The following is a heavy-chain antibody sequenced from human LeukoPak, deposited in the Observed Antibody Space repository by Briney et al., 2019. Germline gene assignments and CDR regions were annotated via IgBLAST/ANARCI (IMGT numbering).Heavy chain of an antibody. D-gene: IGHD1-26*01. CDR1: GFTFSSYW. CDR2: VNTDGSST. CDR3: ARGDSGSYRFDY. J-gene: IGHJ4*02. Sequence: GGSLRLSCAASGFTFSSYWMHWVRQAPGKGLVWVSRVNTDGSSTSHADSVKGRYTISRDNAKNTVYLQMRSLRAEDTGVYYCARGDSGSYRFDYWGQGTLVTVSS. V-gene: IGHV3-74*01.